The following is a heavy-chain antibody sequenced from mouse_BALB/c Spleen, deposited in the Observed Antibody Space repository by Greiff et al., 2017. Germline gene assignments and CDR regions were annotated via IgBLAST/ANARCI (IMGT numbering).Heavy chain of an antibody. CDR3: ARSGRYAWFAY. Sequence: VQLQQSGAELMKPGASVKISCKATGYTFSSYWIEWVKQRPGHGLEWIGEILPGSGSTNYNEKFKGKATFTADTSSNTAYMQLSSLTSEDSAVYYCARSGRYAWFAYWGQGTLVTVSA. CDR1: GYTFSSYW. V-gene: IGHV1-9*01. CDR2: ILPGSGST. J-gene: IGHJ3*01. D-gene: IGHD2-14*01.